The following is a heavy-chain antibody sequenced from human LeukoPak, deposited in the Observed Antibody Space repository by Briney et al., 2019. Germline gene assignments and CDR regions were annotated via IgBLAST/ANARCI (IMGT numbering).Heavy chain of an antibody. D-gene: IGHD2-15*01. V-gene: IGHV4-39*01. CDR3: ARQVVVPPPYLDP. CDR2: IYYSGST. CDR1: GGSISSSSYY. Sequence: SETLSLTCTVSGGSISSSSYYWGWIRQPPGKGLEWIGSIYYSGSTYYNPSLKSRVTISVDTSKNQFSLKLSSVTAADTAVYYCARQVVVPPPYLDPWGRGTLVTVSS. J-gene: IGHJ2*01.